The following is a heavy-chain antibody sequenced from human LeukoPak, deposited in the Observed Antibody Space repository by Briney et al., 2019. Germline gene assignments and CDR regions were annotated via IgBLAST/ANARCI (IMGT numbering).Heavy chain of an antibody. Sequence: GGSLILSCAASGFSFDDYAMHWVRQAPGKGLEWVSGISWNSGSLDYAESVKGRFTISRDNAKNTLYLQMKSLGPEDTAFYYCAQGTGRYWTHFDSWGQGTLVTVSS. CDR2: ISWNSGSL. J-gene: IGHJ4*02. D-gene: IGHD1-26*01. V-gene: IGHV3-9*01. CDR1: GFSFDDYA. CDR3: AQGTGRYWTHFDS.